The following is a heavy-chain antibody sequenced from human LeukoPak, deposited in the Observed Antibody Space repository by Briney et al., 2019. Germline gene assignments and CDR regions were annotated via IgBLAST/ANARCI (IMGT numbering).Heavy chain of an antibody. D-gene: IGHD3-10*01. CDR3: ARGNGRGSGSLDY. CDR2: IWWDESNK. V-gene: IGHV3-33*01. J-gene: IGHJ4*02. CDR1: GFTFRNYG. Sequence: GRSLRLSCAASGFTFRNYGMHWVRQAPGKALEWVTVIWWDESNKYYADSVEGRFTISRDNSKNTLYLQMDSLRVEDTAVYYCARGNGRGSGSLDYWGQGTPVTVSS.